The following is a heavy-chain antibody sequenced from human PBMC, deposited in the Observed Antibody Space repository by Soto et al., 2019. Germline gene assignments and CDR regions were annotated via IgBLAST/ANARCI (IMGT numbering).Heavy chain of an antibody. CDR3: ATGLRPMPPYCSGGSCSSY. V-gene: IGHV1-24*01. CDR1: GYTLTELS. CDR2: YDPEDGET. Sequence: QVQLVQSGAEVKKPGASVKVSCKVSGYTLTELSMHWVRQAPGKGLEWMGGYDPEDGETIYAQKFQGRVTMTEDTSTDTAYMELSSLRSEDTAVYYCATGLRPMPPYCSGGSCSSYWGQGTLVTVSS. D-gene: IGHD2-15*01. J-gene: IGHJ4*02.